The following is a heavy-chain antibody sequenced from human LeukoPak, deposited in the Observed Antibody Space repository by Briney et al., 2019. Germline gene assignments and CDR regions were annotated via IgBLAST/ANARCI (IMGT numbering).Heavy chain of an antibody. CDR1: GCTFSSYS. Sequence: GGSLRLSCAASGCTFSSYSMNWVRQAPGKGLEWVSSISSSSSYIYYADSVKGRFTISRDNAKNSLYLQMNSLRAEDTAVYYCAREMKGDYDSSGYYLYYYYYYGMDVWGQGTTVTVSS. D-gene: IGHD3-22*01. V-gene: IGHV3-21*01. J-gene: IGHJ6*02. CDR2: ISSSSSYI. CDR3: AREMKGDYDSSGYYLYYYYYYGMDV.